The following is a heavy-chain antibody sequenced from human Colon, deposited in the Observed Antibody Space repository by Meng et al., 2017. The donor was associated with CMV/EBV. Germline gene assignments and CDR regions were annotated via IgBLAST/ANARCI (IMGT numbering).Heavy chain of an antibody. CDR3: ARRDYSDSGDY. Sequence: CPVSGGSISSSSYYWGWIRQPPGKGLEWIGTIYYSGNTYYNPSLKSRVSISVDTSKNQFSLKLRSMTAADTAVYYCARRDYSDSGDYWGQGTLVTVSS. D-gene: IGHD4-11*01. V-gene: IGHV4-39*01. CDR2: IYYSGNT. J-gene: IGHJ4*02. CDR1: GGSISSSSYY.